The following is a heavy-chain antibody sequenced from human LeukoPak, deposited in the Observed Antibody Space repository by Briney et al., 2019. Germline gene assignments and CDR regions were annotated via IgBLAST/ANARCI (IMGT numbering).Heavy chain of an antibody. Sequence: PGRSLRLSCAASGFASSSYAMHWVRQAPGKGLEWVAVISYDGSNKYYADSVKGRFTISRDNSKNTLYLQMNSLRAEDTAVYYCAREIAAGTSFGYYYGMDVWGQGTTVTVSS. V-gene: IGHV3-30-3*01. D-gene: IGHD6-13*01. CDR1: GFASSSYA. J-gene: IGHJ6*02. CDR2: ISYDGSNK. CDR3: AREIAAGTSFGYYYGMDV.